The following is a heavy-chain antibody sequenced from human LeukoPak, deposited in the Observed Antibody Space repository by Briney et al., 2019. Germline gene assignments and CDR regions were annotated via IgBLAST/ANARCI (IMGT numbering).Heavy chain of an antibody. Sequence: PGGSLRLSCAASGFTFAYYWMAWVRQAPGRGLEWVASIKEDGTRKYYVDSVKGRLTISKDDAKNALFLQMDSLRVEDTAIYYCVRAGWELDYWGQGTLVTVSS. CDR1: GFTFAYYW. J-gene: IGHJ4*02. CDR3: VRAGWELDY. D-gene: IGHD1-26*01. CDR2: IKEDGTRK. V-gene: IGHV3-7*01.